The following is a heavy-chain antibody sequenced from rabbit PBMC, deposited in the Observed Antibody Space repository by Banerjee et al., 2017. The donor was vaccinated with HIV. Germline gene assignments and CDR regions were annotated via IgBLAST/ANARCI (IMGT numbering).Heavy chain of an antibody. D-gene: IGHD3-1*01. CDR2: IETDSSGTT. V-gene: IGHV1S45*01. J-gene: IGHJ4*01. Sequence: QEQLEESGGDLVKPEGSLTLTCTASGFSFSNKYVMCWVRQAPGKGLEWIACIETDSSGTTYYANWAKGRFTISKTSSTTVTLKMTSLTGADTATHFCAREIMGYFGLWGPGTLVTVS. CDR1: GFSFSNKYV. CDR3: AREIMGYFGL.